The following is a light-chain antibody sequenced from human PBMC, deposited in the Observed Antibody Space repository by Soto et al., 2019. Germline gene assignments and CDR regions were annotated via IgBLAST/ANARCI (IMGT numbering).Light chain of an antibody. CDR2: GAS. CDR3: QQYNNWPKT. Sequence: EIVMTQSPATLSVSPGERATLSCRASQSVSSNLAWYQQKPGQAPRLLIYGASPRATGIPARFSGSGSGTEFTLTSSSLQPEEFAVYYCQQYNNWPKTFGQGTKVEIK. V-gene: IGKV3-15*01. J-gene: IGKJ1*01. CDR1: QSVSSN.